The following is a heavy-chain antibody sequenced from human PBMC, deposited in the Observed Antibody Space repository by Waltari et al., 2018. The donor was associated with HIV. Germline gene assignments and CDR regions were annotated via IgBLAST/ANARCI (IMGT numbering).Heavy chain of an antibody. CDR3: ARPQERGFWSGYSSAGDV. J-gene: IGHJ6*02. CDR2: ISFDGSTK. CDR1: GFTFSSYG. V-gene: IGHV3-30*03. D-gene: IGHD3-3*01. Sequence: QVQLVESGGGVVQPGRSLRLPWAASGFTFSSYGMHWVRQAQGKGLEWVAVISFDGSTKYSADSVKGRFTISRDNSKNTLYLQMNSLRPEDTAVYYCARPQERGFWSGYSSAGDVWGQGTTVTVSS.